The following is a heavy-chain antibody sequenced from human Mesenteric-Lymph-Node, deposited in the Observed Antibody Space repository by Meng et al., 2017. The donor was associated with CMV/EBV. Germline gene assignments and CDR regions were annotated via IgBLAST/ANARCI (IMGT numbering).Heavy chain of an antibody. J-gene: IGHJ6*02. Sequence: ASVKVSFKASGYTFTSYGISWVRQAPGQGLEWMGWIHPNSGGTNYAQKFKGRVTMNRDTSISTVYMEVSSLRSDDTAVYWCASDMMGCDTPSCYTGGQYGMDVWGQGTTVTVSS. CDR2: IHPNSGGT. V-gene: IGHV1-2*02. CDR3: ASDMMGCDTPSCYTGGQYGMDV. CDR1: GYTFTSYG. D-gene: IGHD2-2*02.